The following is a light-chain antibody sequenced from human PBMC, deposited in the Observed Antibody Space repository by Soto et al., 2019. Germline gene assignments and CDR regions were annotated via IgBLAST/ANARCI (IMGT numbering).Light chain of an antibody. J-gene: IGKJ1*01. CDR1: QSISSY. CDR3: QHYNSYSEA. CDR2: KAS. Sequence: IQMTQSPSSLSASVGDRVTITCRASQSISSYLNWYQQKPGKAPKLLIYKASTLKSGVPSRFSGSGSGTEFTLTISSLQPDHFATYYCQHYNSYSEAFGQVNKVDIK. V-gene: IGKV1-5*03.